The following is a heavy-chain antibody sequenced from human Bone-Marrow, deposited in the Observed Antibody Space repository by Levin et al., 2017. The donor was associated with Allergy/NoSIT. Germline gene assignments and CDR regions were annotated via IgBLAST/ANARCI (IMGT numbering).Heavy chain of an antibody. J-gene: IGHJ4*02. D-gene: IGHD5-12*01. Sequence: GASLKVSCKASGYTFTSYAMNWVRQAPGQGLEWMGWINTNTGNPTYAQGFTGRFVFSLDTSVSTAYLQISSLKAEDTAVYYCARWWRDRGYDYYFDYWGQGTLVTVSS. CDR1: GYTFTSYA. V-gene: IGHV7-4-1*02. CDR2: INTNTGNP. CDR3: ARWWRDRGYDYYFDY.